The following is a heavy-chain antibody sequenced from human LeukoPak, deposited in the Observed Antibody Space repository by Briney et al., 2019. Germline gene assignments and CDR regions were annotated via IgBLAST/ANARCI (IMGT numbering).Heavy chain of an antibody. CDR3: ARGAHRDYFDY. V-gene: IGHV3-21*01. J-gene: IGHJ4*02. CDR1: GFTFSSYS. CDR2: ISTTSGNI. Sequence: PGGSLRLSCAASGFTFSSYSMNWVRQAPGKGLEWVAAISTTSGNIYYADSVKGRFTISRDNAKNSLYLQMNSLRVEDTAVYYCARGAHRDYFDYWGQGTLVTVSS.